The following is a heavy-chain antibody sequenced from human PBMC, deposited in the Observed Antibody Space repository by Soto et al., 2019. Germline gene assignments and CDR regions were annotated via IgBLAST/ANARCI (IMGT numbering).Heavy chain of an antibody. J-gene: IGHJ5*02. Sequence: GLVKPSQTLSLTCTVSGGSVSSGAYYWSWIRQHPGKGLEWIGYIYYTGSTYYNPSLQSRVTISVDTSKSQFSVKLSSVTAADMAVYYCARGNRAVAGLWFDPWGQGTLVTVSS. D-gene: IGHD6-19*01. CDR2: IYYTGST. CDR3: ARGNRAVAGLWFDP. CDR1: GGSVSSGAYY. V-gene: IGHV4-31*03.